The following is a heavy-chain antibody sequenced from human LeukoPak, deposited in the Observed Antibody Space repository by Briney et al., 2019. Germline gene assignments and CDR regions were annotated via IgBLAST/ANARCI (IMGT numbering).Heavy chain of an antibody. Sequence: PSETLSLTCTVSGGSISSYYWSWIRQPPGKGLEWIGYIYYSGSTNYNPSLKSRVTISVDTSKNQFSLKLSSVTAADTAVYYCARVRGPGTVGAFDIWGQGTMVTVSS. CDR1: GGSISSYY. V-gene: IGHV4-59*01. J-gene: IGHJ3*02. D-gene: IGHD1-26*01. CDR2: IYYSGST. CDR3: ARVRGPGTVGAFDI.